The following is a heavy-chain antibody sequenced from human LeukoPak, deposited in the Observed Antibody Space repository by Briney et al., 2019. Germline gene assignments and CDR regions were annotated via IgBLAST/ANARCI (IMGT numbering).Heavy chain of an antibody. CDR3: ARDGAGATILSYYYYGMDV. D-gene: IGHD1-26*01. J-gene: IGHJ6*02. V-gene: IGHV3-7*01. CDR2: IKEDGSEK. Sequence: GGSLRLSCAASGFTFSTYWMNWVRQAPGKGLEWVANIKEDGSEKYYVDSVKGRFTISRDNAKNSLYLQMNSLRAEDTAVYYCARDGAGATILSYYYYGMDVWGQGTTVTVSS. CDR1: GFTFSTYW.